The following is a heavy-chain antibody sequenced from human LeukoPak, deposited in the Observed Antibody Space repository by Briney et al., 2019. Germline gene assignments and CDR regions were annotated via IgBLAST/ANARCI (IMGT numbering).Heavy chain of an antibody. V-gene: IGHV3-23*01. J-gene: IGHJ4*02. Sequence: PGGSLRLSCAVSGFTFSSYAMSWVRQAPGKGLEWVSGISSSGGSTYYADSVRGRFTISRDNSKNTLYLQMNNLRAEDTAVYYCAKMPVSYSSGWSNFDYWGQGNLVTVSS. CDR1: GFTFSSYA. CDR3: AKMPVSYSSGWSNFDY. CDR2: ISSSGGST. D-gene: IGHD6-19*01.